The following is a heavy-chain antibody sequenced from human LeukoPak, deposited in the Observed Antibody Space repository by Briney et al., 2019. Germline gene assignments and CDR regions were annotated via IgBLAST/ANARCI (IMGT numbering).Heavy chain of an antibody. J-gene: IGHJ3*02. CDR3: ARDGDFTNAFDI. D-gene: IGHD3-3*01. CDR2: FYTSGNT. V-gene: IGHV4-61*02. Sequence: SETLSLTCTVSGGSISSGSYYWSWIRQPAGKRLEWIGRFYTSGNTNYNPSLKSRVTISLDTSKNQFSLRLSSVTAADTAVYYCARDGDFTNAFDIWGQGTMVTVSS. CDR1: GGSISSGSYY.